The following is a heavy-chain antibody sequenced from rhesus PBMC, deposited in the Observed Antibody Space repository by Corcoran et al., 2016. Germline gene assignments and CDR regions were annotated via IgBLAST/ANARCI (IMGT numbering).Heavy chain of an antibody. D-gene: IGHD3-3*01. J-gene: IGHJ4*01. CDR1: GGSISSSY. CDR2: IESSGST. CDR3: ARQRKIWTGYSNFDY. Sequence: QVQLQESGPGLVKPSETLSLTCAVSGGSISSSYWSWIRQDPGKGLEWIGRIESSGSTYENPTHKSRVTLSGETSKNQFSLKLSSVTAADTAVYYCARQRKIWTGYSNFDYWGQGVLVTVSS. V-gene: IGHV4S11*01.